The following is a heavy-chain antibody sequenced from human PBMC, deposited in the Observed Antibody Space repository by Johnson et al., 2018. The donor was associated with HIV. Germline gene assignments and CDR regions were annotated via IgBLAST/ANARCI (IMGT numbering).Heavy chain of an antibody. J-gene: IGHJ3*02. V-gene: IGHV3-30*04. CDR1: GFTFSSYA. D-gene: IGHD6-6*01. CDR2: ISYDGSNK. Sequence: QVQLVESGGGVVQPGRSLRLSCAASGFTFSSYAMHWVRQAPGKGLEWVAVISYDGSNKYYADSVKGRFTISRDNSKNTLYLQMNSLRAEDMAVYYCAREPRIAAFRDAFDIWGQGTMVTVSS. CDR3: AREPRIAAFRDAFDI.